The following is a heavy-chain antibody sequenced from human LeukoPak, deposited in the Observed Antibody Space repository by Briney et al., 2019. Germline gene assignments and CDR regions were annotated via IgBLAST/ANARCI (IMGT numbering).Heavy chain of an antibody. CDR3: ARDVAAENNWFDP. J-gene: IGHJ5*02. CDR2: TYYSGST. D-gene: IGHD6-25*01. V-gene: IGHV4-31*03. Sequence: SETLSLTCTVSGGSISSGGYYWSWIRQHPGKGLEWIGYTYYSGSTYYNPSLKSRVTISVDTPKNQFSLKLSSVTAADTAVYYCARDVAAENNWFDPWGQGTLVTVSS. CDR1: GGSISSGGYY.